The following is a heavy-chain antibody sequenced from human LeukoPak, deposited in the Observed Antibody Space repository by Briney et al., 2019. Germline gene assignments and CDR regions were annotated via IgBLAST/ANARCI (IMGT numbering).Heavy chain of an antibody. Sequence: SVKVSCKASGVSFTSSAVQWVRQARGQRLGWIGWIVVGSGNTNYAQKFQERVTITRDMSTSTAYMELSSLRSADTAVYYCAANFRVRGDYGTPPGDPWGQRTLVTVSS. CDR2: IVVGSGNT. V-gene: IGHV1-58*01. CDR3: AANFRVRGDYGTPPGDP. D-gene: IGHD4-17*01. J-gene: IGHJ5*02. CDR1: GVSFTSSA.